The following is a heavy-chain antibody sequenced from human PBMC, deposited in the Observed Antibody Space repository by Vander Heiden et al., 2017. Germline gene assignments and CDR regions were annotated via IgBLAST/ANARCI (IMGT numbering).Heavy chain of an antibody. V-gene: IGHV3-30*18. J-gene: IGHJ4*02. D-gene: IGHD1-26*01. CDR1: GFTCSTCG. Sequence: QVQLVESGGGVVQPGRSLRLSCAASGFTCSTCGMHWVRQAPGKGLEWVAVMSSDGSNKHFADSVKGRFTISRDNSKNTLYLQMNSLRDEDTAMYYCAKNSGSYSLDHWGQGTLVTVSS. CDR3: AKNSGSYSLDH. CDR2: MSSDGSNK.